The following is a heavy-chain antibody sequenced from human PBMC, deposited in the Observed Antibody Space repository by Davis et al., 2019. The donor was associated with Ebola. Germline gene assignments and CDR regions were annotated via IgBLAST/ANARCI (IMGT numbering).Heavy chain of an antibody. D-gene: IGHD3-3*01. V-gene: IGHV4-59*08. CDR3: ARHGYDFWSGYYTGRWFDP. Sequence: MPSETLSLTCTVSGGSISSYYWSWIRQPPGKGLEWIGYIYYSGSTNYNPSLKSRVTISVDTSKNQFSLKLSSVTAADTAVYYCARHGYDFWSGYYTGRWFDPWGQGTLVTVSS. J-gene: IGHJ5*02. CDR2: IYYSGST. CDR1: GGSISSYY.